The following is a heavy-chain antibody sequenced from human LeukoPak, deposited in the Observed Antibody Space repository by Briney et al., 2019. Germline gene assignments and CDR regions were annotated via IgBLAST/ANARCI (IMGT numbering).Heavy chain of an antibody. D-gene: IGHD2-15*01. CDR2: VIPLFETA. CDR3: ATDLVGMAVAAPPDS. Sequence: ASVKVSCKASGGTLSPYAITWVRQAPRQRRQWRGEVIPLFETANYVPSFEGRVTITADNSTSTGYMAVSSLRSEDTAVYYCATDLVGMAVAAPPDSWGQGTLVTVSS. J-gene: IGHJ4*02. CDR1: GGTLSPYA. V-gene: IGHV1-69*06.